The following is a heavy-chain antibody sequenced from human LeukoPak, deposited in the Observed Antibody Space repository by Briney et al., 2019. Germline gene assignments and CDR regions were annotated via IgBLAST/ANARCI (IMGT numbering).Heavy chain of an antibody. J-gene: IGHJ3*02. CDR2: IYYSGST. CDR3: ARAVVGATTATDAFDI. Sequence: SETLSLTCTVSGGSISSYYWSWIRQPPGKGLEWIGYIYYSGSTNYNPSLKSRVTISVDTSKNQFSLKLSSVTAADTAVYYCARAVVGATTATDAFDIWGQGTIVTVSS. CDR1: GGSISSYY. V-gene: IGHV4-59*01. D-gene: IGHD1-26*01.